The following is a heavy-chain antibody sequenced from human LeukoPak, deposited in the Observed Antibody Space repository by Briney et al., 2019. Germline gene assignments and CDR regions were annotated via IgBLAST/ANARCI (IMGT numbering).Heavy chain of an antibody. CDR1: GFTFSSYS. D-gene: IGHD3-10*01. Sequence: GGSLRLSCAASGFTFSSYSMNWVRQAPGKGLEWVSSISSSSSYIYYADSVKGRFTISRDNAKNSLYLQMNSLRAEDTAVYYCAREVLMVRGVPGWFDPWGQGTLVTVSS. J-gene: IGHJ5*02. V-gene: IGHV3-21*01. CDR2: ISSSSSYI. CDR3: AREVLMVRGVPGWFDP.